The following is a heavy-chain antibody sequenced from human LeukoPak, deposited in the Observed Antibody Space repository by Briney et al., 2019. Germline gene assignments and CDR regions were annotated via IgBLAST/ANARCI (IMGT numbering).Heavy chain of an antibody. CDR1: GGSFSGYY. V-gene: IGHV4-34*01. Sequence: PSETLSLTCAVYGGSFSGYYWSWIRQPPGKGLEWIGEINHSGSTNYNPSLKSRVTISVDTSKNQFSLKLSSVTAADTAVYYCARGKSGYCSGGSCYGNYYYYMDVWGKGTTVTVFS. J-gene: IGHJ6*03. D-gene: IGHD2-15*01. CDR3: ARGKSGYCSGGSCYGNYYYYMDV. CDR2: INHSGST.